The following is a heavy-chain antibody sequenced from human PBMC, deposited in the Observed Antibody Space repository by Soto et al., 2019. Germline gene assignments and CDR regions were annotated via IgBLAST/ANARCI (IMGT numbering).Heavy chain of an antibody. CDR3: ARLVNYYFGMDV. Sequence: PGESLKISCKASDTTHCIGWMRQKPGKGLEWMGIIYPGDSDTKYGPSFQGQVTISVDKSISTAYLHWSSLKASDTATYYCARLVNYYFGMDVWGLGTTVTVSS. V-gene: IGHV5-51*01. CDR1: DTTHC. CDR2: IYPGDSDT. J-gene: IGHJ6*02.